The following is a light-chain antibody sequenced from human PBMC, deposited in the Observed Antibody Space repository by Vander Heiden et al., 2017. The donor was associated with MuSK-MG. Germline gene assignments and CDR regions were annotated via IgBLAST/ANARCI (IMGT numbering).Light chain of an antibody. V-gene: IGKV1-39*01. CDR2: AAS. CDR3: QQTYNTVFT. J-gene: IGKJ3*01. CDR1: QSISNY. Sequence: DIKMTQSPSSLSASVGDRVTITCRASQSISNYLNWYQQKPGKAPNLLIYAASNLQGGVPSRFSGSGSGTDFTLTISSLQPEDFATYYCQQTYNTVFTFGPGTKVXFK.